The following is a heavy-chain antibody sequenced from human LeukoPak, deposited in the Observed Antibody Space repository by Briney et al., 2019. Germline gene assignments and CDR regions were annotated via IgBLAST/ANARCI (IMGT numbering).Heavy chain of an antibody. V-gene: IGHV1-69*01. Sequence: SVKVSCKASGGTSSSYAISWVRQAPGQGLEWMGGIIPIFGTANYAQKFQGRVTITADESTSTAYMELSSLRSEDTAVYYCANPSADTAMEGYYYYGMDVWGQGTTVTVSS. CDR3: ANPSADTAMEGYYYYGMDV. D-gene: IGHD5-18*01. CDR2: IIPIFGTA. J-gene: IGHJ6*02. CDR1: GGTSSSYA.